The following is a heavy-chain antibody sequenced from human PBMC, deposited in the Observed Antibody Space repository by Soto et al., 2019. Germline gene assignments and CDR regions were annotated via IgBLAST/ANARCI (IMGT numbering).Heavy chain of an antibody. J-gene: IGHJ4*02. D-gene: IGHD3-3*01. CDR2: IYYSGST. CDR3: ASAYDFWSGYYSFVY. CDR1: GGSISSSSYY. V-gene: IGHV4-39*01. Sequence: QLQLQESGPGLVKPSETLSLTCTVSGGSISSSSYYWGWIRQPPGKGLEWIGSIYYSGSTYYNPSLKSRVTISVDTSKNQFSLKLSSVTAADMAVYYCASAYDFWSGYYSFVYWGQGTLVTVSS.